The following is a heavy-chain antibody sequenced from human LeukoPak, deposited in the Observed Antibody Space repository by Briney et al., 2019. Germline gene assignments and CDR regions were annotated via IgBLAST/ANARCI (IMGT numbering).Heavy chain of an antibody. J-gene: IGHJ5*02. Sequence: PGRSLRLSCAASGFTFSSYGMHWVRQAPGKGLEWVAVIWYDGSNKYYADSVKGRFTISRDNSKNTLYLQMNSLRAEDTAVYYCARGVSDFWSGYYKTINWFDPWGQGTLVTVSS. CDR3: ARGVSDFWSGYYKTINWFDP. V-gene: IGHV3-33*01. CDR2: IWYDGSNK. CDR1: GFTFSSYG. D-gene: IGHD3-3*01.